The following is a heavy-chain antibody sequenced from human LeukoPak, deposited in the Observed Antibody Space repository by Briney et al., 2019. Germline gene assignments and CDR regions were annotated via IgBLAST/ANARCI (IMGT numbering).Heavy chain of an antibody. CDR2: INPNSGGT. CDR3: AKSSISGSGSYYPYYYGMDV. D-gene: IGHD3-10*01. J-gene: IGHJ6*02. V-gene: IGHV1-2*02. Sequence: ASVKVSCKASVYSFTDYYMHWVRQAPGQGLEWMGWINPNSGGTNSAQRFQGRVTMTRDTSISTAYMELSSLRSDDTAVYYCAKSSISGSGSYYPYYYGMDVWGQGTTVTVSS. CDR1: VYSFTDYY.